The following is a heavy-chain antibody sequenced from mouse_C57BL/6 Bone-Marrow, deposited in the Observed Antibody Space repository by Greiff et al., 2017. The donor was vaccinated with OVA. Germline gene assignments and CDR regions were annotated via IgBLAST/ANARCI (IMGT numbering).Heavy chain of an antibody. CDR2: INPYNGGT. D-gene: IGHD2-4*01. V-gene: IGHV1-19*01. J-gene: IGHJ4*01. CDR1: GYTFTDYY. CDR3: ARRKIYYDYDGAMDY. Sequence: EVQLQQSGPVLVKPGASVKMSCKASGYTFTDYYMNWVKQSHGKSLEWIGVINPYNGGTSYNQKFKGKATLTVDKSSSTAYMELNSLTAEDAAVEDGARRKIYYDYDGAMDYWGQGTSVTVSS.